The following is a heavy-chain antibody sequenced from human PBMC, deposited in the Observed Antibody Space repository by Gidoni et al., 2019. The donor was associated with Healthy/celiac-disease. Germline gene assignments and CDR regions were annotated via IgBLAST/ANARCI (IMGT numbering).Heavy chain of an antibody. J-gene: IGHJ3*02. CDR2: INHSGST. V-gene: IGHV4-34*01. CDR3: ASANDAFDI. CDR1: GGSFSGYY. Sequence: QVQLQQWGAGLLKPSETLSLTCAVYGGSFSGYYWSWIRQPPGKGLEWIGEINHSGSTNYNPSLKSRVTISVDTSKTQFSLKLSSVAAADTAVYYCASANDAFDIWGQGTMVTVSS.